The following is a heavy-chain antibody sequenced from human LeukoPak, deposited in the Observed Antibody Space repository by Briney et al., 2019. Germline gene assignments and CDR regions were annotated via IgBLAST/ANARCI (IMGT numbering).Heavy chain of an antibody. CDR3: ARSYGYSSSWYGSDWFDP. V-gene: IGHV4-39*07. Sequence: SETLSLTCTVSGGSISSSSYYWGWIRQPPGKGLEWIGSIYYSGSTYYNPSLKSRVTISVDTSKNQFSLKLSSVTAADTAVYYCARSYGYSSSWYGSDWFDPWGQGTLVTVSS. CDR1: GGSISSSSYY. CDR2: IYYSGST. D-gene: IGHD6-13*01. J-gene: IGHJ5*02.